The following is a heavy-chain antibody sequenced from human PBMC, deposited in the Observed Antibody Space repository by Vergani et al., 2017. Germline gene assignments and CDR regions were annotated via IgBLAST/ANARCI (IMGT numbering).Heavy chain of an antibody. CDR1: GYSFTSYW. Sequence: EVQLVQSGAEVKKPGESLKISCKGSGYSFTSYWIGWVRQMPGKGLEWVGIVYPGDSDTRYSPSFQGQVTISADKSISTAYLQWSSLKASDTAMYYCARRFYGDGYQYYFDYWGQGTLVTVSS. V-gene: IGHV5-51*01. CDR2: VYPGDSDT. J-gene: IGHJ4*02. D-gene: IGHD5-24*01. CDR3: ARRFYGDGYQYYFDY.